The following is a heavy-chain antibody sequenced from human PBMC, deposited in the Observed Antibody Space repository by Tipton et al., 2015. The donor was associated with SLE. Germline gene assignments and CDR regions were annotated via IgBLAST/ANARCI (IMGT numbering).Heavy chain of an antibody. CDR3: AKQISPHYGMDD. Sequence: SLRLSCAASGFTFHDYAMHWVRQAPGKGLEWVSGLSWNSGTKGYAASVKGRFTISRDNAKNSLYLQMNSLRAEDTAVYYCAKQISPHYGMDDWGQGTTVTVSS. V-gene: IGHV3-9*01. J-gene: IGHJ6*02. CDR1: GFTFHDYA. CDR2: LSWNSGTK.